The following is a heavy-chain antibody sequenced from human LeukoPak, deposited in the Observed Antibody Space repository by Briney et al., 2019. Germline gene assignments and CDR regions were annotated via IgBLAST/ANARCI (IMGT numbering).Heavy chain of an antibody. J-gene: IGHJ6*03. CDR3: ARGGTNYYYMDV. CDR2: LSGSGDRT. V-gene: IGHV3-23*01. Sequence: GGSLRLSCAASGFTFNSYAMSWVRQAPGKGLEWVSALSGSGDRTFYVDSVKGRFTVSRDNSKNTLYLQMDSLRVDDTAPYYCARGGTNYYYMDVWGNGTTVTVSS. CDR1: GFTFNSYA.